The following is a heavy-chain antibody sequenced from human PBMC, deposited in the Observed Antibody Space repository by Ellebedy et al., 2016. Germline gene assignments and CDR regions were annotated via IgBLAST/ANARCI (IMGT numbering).Heavy chain of an antibody. Sequence: ASVKVSXXASGYSLYSYGFSWLRQAPGQGLEWMGWVRGHNDNINYAEKFQGRVSMSADTSTTTAYMELRSLRSDDTAVYYCARDLWATAPLGDYWGQGTLVTVSS. CDR1: GYSLYSYG. CDR3: ARDLWATAPLGDY. CDR2: VRGHNDNI. D-gene: IGHD5-12*01. J-gene: IGHJ4*02. V-gene: IGHV1-18*01.